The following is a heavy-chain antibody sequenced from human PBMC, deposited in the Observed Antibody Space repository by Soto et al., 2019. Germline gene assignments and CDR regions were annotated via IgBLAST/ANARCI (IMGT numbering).Heavy chain of an antibody. Sequence: QVQLQQWGAGLLKPSETLSLTCAVYGGSFSGYYWSWIRQPPGKGLEWIGEINHSGSTNYNPSLKSRVTISVATSTNQFSLKLSSVTAADTAVYYCARGRHLVPAAMRIYYYYGMDVCGQGTTVTVSS. CDR2: INHSGST. J-gene: IGHJ6*02. CDR3: ARGRHLVPAAMRIYYYYGMDV. D-gene: IGHD2-2*01. CDR1: GGSFSGYY. V-gene: IGHV4-34*01.